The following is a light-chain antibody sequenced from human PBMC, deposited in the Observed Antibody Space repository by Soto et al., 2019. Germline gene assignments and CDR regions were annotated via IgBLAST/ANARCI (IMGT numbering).Light chain of an antibody. CDR3: SSYAASNNFYFV. V-gene: IGLV2-8*01. CDR2: EVT. J-gene: IGLJ3*02. CDR1: SSEIGGYNY. Sequence: QSVLAPPPPASGSPGQSVTTSCTGTSSEIGGYNYVSWYQQYPGRAPKLMIYEVTKRPSGVPDRFSGSKSGNTASLTVSGLQAEDEADYYCSSYAASNNFYFVFGGGTKVTVL.